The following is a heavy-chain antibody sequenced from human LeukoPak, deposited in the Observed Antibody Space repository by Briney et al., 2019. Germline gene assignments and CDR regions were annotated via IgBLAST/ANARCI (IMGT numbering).Heavy chain of an antibody. V-gene: IGHV1-2*02. D-gene: IGHD3-16*01. Sequence: ASVKVSCKASGYTFTGYYMHWVRQAPGQGLEWMGWINPNSGGTNYAQRFQGRVTLTKDTSINTAYMELSSLISDDTAVYFCARGITVSSVGAFDTWGQGTVVTVSS. CDR2: INPNSGGT. J-gene: IGHJ3*02. CDR1: GYTFTGYY. CDR3: ARGITVSSVGAFDT.